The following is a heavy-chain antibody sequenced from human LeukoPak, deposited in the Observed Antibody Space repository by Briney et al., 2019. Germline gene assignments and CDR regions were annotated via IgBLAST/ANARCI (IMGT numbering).Heavy chain of an antibody. Sequence: ASVKASCKASGYTFTSYYMHWVRQAPGQGLEWMGIINPSGGSTSYAQKFQGRVTMTRDTSTSTVYMELSSLRSEDTAVYYCARDRAGGSSHYYYYGMDVWGQGTTVTVSS. V-gene: IGHV1-46*01. CDR1: GYTFTSYY. J-gene: IGHJ6*02. CDR2: INPSGGST. CDR3: ARDRAGGSSHYYYYGMDV. D-gene: IGHD1-26*01.